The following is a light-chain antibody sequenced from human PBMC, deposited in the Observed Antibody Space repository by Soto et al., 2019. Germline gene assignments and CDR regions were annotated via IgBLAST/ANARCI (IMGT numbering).Light chain of an antibody. CDR2: WAS. J-gene: IGKJ2*01. Sequence: DIVLTQSPDSLAVSLGERATINCKSSQSVLYSSNNKNYLAWYQQKPGQPPKPLIYWASTRESGVPDRFSGSGSGTAFTLTISSLQAEDVAVYYCQQYYSIPHTFGQGTKLEIK. CDR3: QQYYSIPHT. V-gene: IGKV4-1*01. CDR1: QSVLYSSNNKNY.